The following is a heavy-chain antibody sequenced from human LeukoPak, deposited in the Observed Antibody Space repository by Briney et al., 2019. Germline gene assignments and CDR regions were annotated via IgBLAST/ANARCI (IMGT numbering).Heavy chain of an antibody. CDR2: IGNIYYSGST. J-gene: IGHJ6*03. D-gene: IGHD5-12*01. CDR3: ARLGGGYGERSYYYYMDV. CDR1: GGSISSTGYY. V-gene: IGHV4-39*01. Sequence: SETLSLTCTVSGGSISSTGYYWGWIRQPPGKGLEWIGSIGNIYYSGSTYNNPSLKSRVTISVDTSKNQFSLKLNSVTAADTAAYYCARLGGGYGERSYYYYMDVWGKGTTVTVSS.